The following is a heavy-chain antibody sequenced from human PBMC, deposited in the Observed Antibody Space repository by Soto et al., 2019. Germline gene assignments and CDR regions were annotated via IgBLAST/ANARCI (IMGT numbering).Heavy chain of an antibody. J-gene: IGHJ4*02. V-gene: IGHV3-48*01. CDR2: ISFSSDSI. D-gene: IGHD6-13*01. CDR3: ARVQQLALDY. Sequence: EVQLVESGGDLVQPGGSLRLSCAASGFTFSTHSMNWGRQAPGKGLEWISYISFSSDSIYYADSIKGRFTISRDNAKNSLFLQMSSLTAEDTAVYYCARVQQLALDYWGQGTLVTVSS. CDR1: GFTFSTHS.